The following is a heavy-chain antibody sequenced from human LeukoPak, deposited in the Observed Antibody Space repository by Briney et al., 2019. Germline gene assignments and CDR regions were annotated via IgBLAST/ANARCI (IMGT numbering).Heavy chain of an antibody. Sequence: GESLKISCKGSGYSFTSYWIGWVRQMPGKGLDWMGIIYPGDSDTRYSPSFQGQVTISADKSISTAYLQWSSLKASDTAMYYCARALYRVDLYFDYWGQGTLVTVSS. CDR3: ARALYRVDLYFDY. J-gene: IGHJ4*02. D-gene: IGHD3-16*02. CDR2: IYPGDSDT. V-gene: IGHV5-51*01. CDR1: GYSFTSYW.